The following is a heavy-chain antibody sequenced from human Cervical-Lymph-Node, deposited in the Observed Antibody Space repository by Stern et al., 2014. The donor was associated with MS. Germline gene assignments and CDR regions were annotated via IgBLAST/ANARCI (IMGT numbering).Heavy chain of an antibody. Sequence: QVQLVQSGAEVKKPGSSVKVSCKASGGTFSSYAISWVRQAPGQGLEWMGAIIPIFCIGNYAQKFQGRVTITADKSTSTAYMELSSLRSEDTAVYYCARDSLATSDAFDIWGQGTMVTVSS. CDR1: GGTFSSYA. CDR3: ARDSLATSDAFDI. J-gene: IGHJ3*02. CDR2: IIPIFCIG. D-gene: IGHD5-12*01. V-gene: IGHV1-69*14.